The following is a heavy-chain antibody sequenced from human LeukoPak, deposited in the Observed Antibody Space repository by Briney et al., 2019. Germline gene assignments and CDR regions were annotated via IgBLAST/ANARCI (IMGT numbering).Heavy chain of an antibody. CDR3: ARLYSGYGNYSYYKDV. CDR2: INPNSGGT. J-gene: IGHJ6*03. V-gene: IGHV1-2*02. CDR1: GYTFTGYY. D-gene: IGHD5-12*01. Sequence: ASVKVSCKASGYTFTGYYIHWVRQAPGQGLEWMGWINPNSGGTNYAQKFQGRVTMTRDTSISTAYMELSRLRSGDTAVYYCARLYSGYGNYSYYKDVWGKGTTVTVSS.